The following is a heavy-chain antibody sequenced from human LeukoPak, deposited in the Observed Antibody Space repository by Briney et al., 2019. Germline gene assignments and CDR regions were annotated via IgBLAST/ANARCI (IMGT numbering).Heavy chain of an antibody. D-gene: IGHD3-9*01. CDR1: GGSVSSGSYY. CDR2: IYYSGST. J-gene: IGHJ2*01. CDR3: ARRRGLTGYQMNRRNWYFDL. V-gene: IGHV4-61*01. Sequence: SETLSLTCTVSGGSVSSGSYYWSWIRQPPGKGLEWIGYIYYSGSTNYNPSLKSRVTISVDTSKNQFSLKLSSVTAADTAVYYCARRRGLTGYQMNRRNWYFDLWGRGTLVTVSS.